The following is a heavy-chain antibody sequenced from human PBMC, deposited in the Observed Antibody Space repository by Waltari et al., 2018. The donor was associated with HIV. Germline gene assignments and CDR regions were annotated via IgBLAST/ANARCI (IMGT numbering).Heavy chain of an antibody. D-gene: IGHD2-15*01. CDR3: ARDPLGFCSGGSCHWDY. Sequence: EVQLVQSGGGLVKPGGSLTLSCAASGFTFNNYTMNWVRQAPGKGLEWVSCIGENGDYRYCADSMRGLFTISRDDVGKSLFLHMYSLRVDDSAVYYCARDPLGFCSGGSCHWDYWGQGSLVTVSS. CDR2: IGENGDYR. CDR1: GFTFNNYT. V-gene: IGHV3-21*01. J-gene: IGHJ4*02.